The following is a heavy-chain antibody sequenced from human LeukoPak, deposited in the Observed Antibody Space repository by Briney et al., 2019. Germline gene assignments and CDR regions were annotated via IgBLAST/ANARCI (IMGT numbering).Heavy chain of an antibody. CDR3: SRNIGGSGVLGNYDY. CDR2: ISSSSSYI. D-gene: IGHD3-10*01. Sequence: GGSLRLSCAASGFTFSTYSMNWVRQAPGKGLEWVSSISSSSSYIYNADSVKGRFTISRDNAKNSLYLQMNSLRAEDTAVYYCSRNIGGSGVLGNYDYWGQGTLVTVSS. J-gene: IGHJ4*02. CDR1: GFTFSTYS. V-gene: IGHV3-21*01.